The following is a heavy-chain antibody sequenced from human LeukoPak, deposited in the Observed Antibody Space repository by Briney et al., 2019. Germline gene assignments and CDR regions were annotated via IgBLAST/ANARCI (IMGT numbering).Heavy chain of an antibody. Sequence: SETLSLTCTVSGGSISSYYWSWIRQPPGKGLEWIGYIYYSGSTNYNPSLKSRVTISVDTSKNQFSLKLSSVTAADTAVYYCAREGRGGGLLRLGHTIRPFLSWGQGTLVTVSS. V-gene: IGHV4-59*01. CDR1: GGSISSYY. CDR3: AREGRGGGLLRLGHTIRPFLS. J-gene: IGHJ4*02. D-gene: IGHD3-3*02. CDR2: IYYSGST.